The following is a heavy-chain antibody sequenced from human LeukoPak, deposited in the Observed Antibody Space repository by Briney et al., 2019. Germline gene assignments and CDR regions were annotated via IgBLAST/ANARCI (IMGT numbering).Heavy chain of an antibody. D-gene: IGHD3-3*01. J-gene: IGHJ4*02. CDR2: ISNNGGTT. CDR1: GFTFSRYA. Sequence: GGSLRLSCVASGFTFSRYAVHWVRQAPGKGLEYVSAISNNGGTTYYANSVKGRFTISRDNSKNTLYLQMGRLRAEDMAVYYCARDTSGFWSGIIDYWGQGTLVTVSS. CDR3: ARDTSGFWSGIIDY. V-gene: IGHV3-64*01.